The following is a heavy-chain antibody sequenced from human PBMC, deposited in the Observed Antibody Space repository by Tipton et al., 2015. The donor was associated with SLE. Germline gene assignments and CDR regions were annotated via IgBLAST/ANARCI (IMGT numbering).Heavy chain of an antibody. D-gene: IGHD7-27*01. CDR1: GGSFSGYY. CDR2: IYYSGST. Sequence: TLSLTCAVYGGSFSGYYWSWIRQPPGKGLEWIGYIYYSGSTNYNPSLKSRVTISVDTSKNQFSLRLSSVTAADTAVYYCARVPPDWGGDYYMDVWGKGTTVTVSS. J-gene: IGHJ6*03. CDR3: ARVPPDWGGDYYMDV. V-gene: IGHV4-59*12.